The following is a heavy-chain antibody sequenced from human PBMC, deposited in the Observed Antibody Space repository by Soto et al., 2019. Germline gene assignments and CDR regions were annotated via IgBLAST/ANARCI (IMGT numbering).Heavy chain of an antibody. Sequence: LSLTCSVSGGSFSNSYWTWIRQPAGKRLEWIGRIYTSGSTTYNPSLKSRVTLSLDTSKSQFSLRLASVTAADTAVYYCARAPLRTAIPKDAFDIWGQGTMVTVSS. CDR3: ARAPLRTAIPKDAFDI. D-gene: IGHD2-21*02. CDR2: IYTSGST. CDR1: GGSFSNSY. J-gene: IGHJ3*02. V-gene: IGHV4-4*07.